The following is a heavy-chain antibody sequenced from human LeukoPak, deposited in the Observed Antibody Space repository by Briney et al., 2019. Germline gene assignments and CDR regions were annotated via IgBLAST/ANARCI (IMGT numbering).Heavy chain of an antibody. V-gene: IGHV3-7*01. D-gene: IGHD1-26*01. Sequence: PGGSLRLSCAASGFTFSSYAMTWVRQAPGKGLEWVATIRVDGSTEYPVDSMKGRFTISRDNAKNSLHLQMNSLRAEDTAVYYCGTYSGPDKWDASDMWGQGTLVTVSS. CDR1: GFTFSSYA. CDR2: IRVDGSTE. CDR3: GTYSGPDKWDASDM. J-gene: IGHJ3*02.